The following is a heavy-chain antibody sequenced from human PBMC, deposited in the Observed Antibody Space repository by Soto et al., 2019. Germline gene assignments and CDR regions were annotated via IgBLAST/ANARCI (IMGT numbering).Heavy chain of an antibody. CDR3: ARARYYDILTGYGNWFDP. D-gene: IGHD3-9*01. J-gene: IGHJ5*02. V-gene: IGHV2-70*01. CDR2: IDCDDDK. Sequence: SGPTLVNPTQTLTLTCTFSGFSLSTSGMYVSWIRQPPGKALEWLALIDCDDDKYYSTSLKTRLTISKDTSKNQVVLTMTNMDPVETATYYCARARYYDILTGYGNWFDPWGQGTLVTVSS. CDR1: GFSLSTSGMY.